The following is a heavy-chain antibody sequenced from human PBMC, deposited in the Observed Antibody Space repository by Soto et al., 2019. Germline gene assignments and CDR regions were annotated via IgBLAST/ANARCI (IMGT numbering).Heavy chain of an antibody. V-gene: IGHV3-23*01. CDR3: ASRGGLLLPIDY. J-gene: IGHJ4*02. CDR2: ISGSGGST. CDR1: GFTFSSYA. D-gene: IGHD3-22*01. Sequence: EVQLLESGGGLVQPGGSLRLSCEASGFTFSSYAMRWARQAPGKGLVWDSAISGSGGSTYYADSVKGRFTISRDNSKNTLYLQMNSLRAEDTAVYYCASRGGLLLPIDYWGQGTLVTVSS.